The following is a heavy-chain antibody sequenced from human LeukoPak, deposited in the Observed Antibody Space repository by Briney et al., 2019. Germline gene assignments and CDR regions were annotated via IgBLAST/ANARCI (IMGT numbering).Heavy chain of an antibody. J-gene: IGHJ4*02. Sequence: GGSLRLSCAASGFTFSNYWMSWVRQAPGKGLEWVANIKQDGSEKYYVDPVKGRFTISRDNAKNALYLQMNSLRAEDTAVYYCARDSRPYYGSSSAPDSTDYWGQGTLVTVSS. CDR3: ARDSRPYYGSSSAPDSTDY. CDR2: IKQDGSEK. V-gene: IGHV3-7*01. CDR1: GFTFSNYW. D-gene: IGHD3-3*01.